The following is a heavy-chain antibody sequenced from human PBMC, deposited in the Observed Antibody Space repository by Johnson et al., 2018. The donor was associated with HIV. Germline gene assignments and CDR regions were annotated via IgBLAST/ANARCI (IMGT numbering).Heavy chain of an antibody. CDR2: ISYDGSNK. V-gene: IGHV3-30*09. J-gene: IGHJ3*02. D-gene: IGHD3-22*01. CDR1: GFTFSSYA. CDR3: TSERGRYYDSSNDAFDI. Sequence: QVQLVESGGGVVQPGRSLRLSCAASGFTFSSYAMHWVRQAPGKGLEWVAVISYDGSNKYYADSVEGRFAISRDNSKNTLYLQMNSLKTEDTAVYYCTSERGRYYDSSNDAFDIWGQGTMVTVSS.